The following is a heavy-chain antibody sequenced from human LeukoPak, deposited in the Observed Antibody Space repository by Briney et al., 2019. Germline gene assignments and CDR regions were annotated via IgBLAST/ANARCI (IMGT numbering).Heavy chain of an antibody. CDR2: ISWNSGSI. Sequence: PGRSLRLSCAASGFTFDDYAMHWVRQAPGKGLEWVSGISWNSGSIGYADSVKGRFTISRDNSKNTLYLQMNSLRAEDTAVYYCAKDRGVRGAPFRCFDYWGQGTLVTVSS. J-gene: IGHJ4*02. D-gene: IGHD3-10*01. CDR1: GFTFDDYA. V-gene: IGHV3-9*01. CDR3: AKDRGVRGAPFRCFDY.